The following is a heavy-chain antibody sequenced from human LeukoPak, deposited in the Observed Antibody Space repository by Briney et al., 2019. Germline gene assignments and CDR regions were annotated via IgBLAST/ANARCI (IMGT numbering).Heavy chain of an antibody. CDR1: GFIFSNYA. D-gene: IGHD3-22*01. CDR2: NSGSGGST. J-gene: IGHJ4*02. CDR3: AKSYHSDYYDSSGYYPFDY. Sequence: GGSLRLSCAASGFIFSNYAMSWVRQAPGKGLEWFSDNSGSGGSTYYADSVKGRFTISRDNSKDTLYLQMNSLRVEDTAVYYCAKSYHSDYYDSSGYYPFDYWGQGTLVTVSS. V-gene: IGHV3-23*01.